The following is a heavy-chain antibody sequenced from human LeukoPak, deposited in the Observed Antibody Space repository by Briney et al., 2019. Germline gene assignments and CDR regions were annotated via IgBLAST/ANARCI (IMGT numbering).Heavy chain of an antibody. Sequence: KAAETLSLTCTVSGVSISSGSYYWGWIRQPPGKGLEWSGSIYYSGRTYYNPSLKSRVTISVDTSKNQFSLKLSSVTAADTAVYSCASPPLGPAGVSDDYWGQGTLVTVSS. V-gene: IGHV4-39*01. CDR2: IYYSGRT. CDR1: GVSISSGSYY. J-gene: IGHJ4*02. D-gene: IGHD2-8*01. CDR3: ASPPLGPAGVSDDY.